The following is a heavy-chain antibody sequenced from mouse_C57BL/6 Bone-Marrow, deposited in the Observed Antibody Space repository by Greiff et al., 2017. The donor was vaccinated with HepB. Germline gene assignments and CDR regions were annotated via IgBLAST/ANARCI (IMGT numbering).Heavy chain of an antibody. CDR2: IDPENGDT. CDR3: TTYEIYYSNYMYSFDY. Sequence: EVQLQQSGAELVRPGASVKLSCTASGFNIKDDYMHWVKQRPEQGLEWIGWIDPENGDTEYASKFQGKATITADTSSNTAYLQLSSLTPEDTAVYYCTTYEIYYSNYMYSFDYWGQGTPLTDSS. V-gene: IGHV14-4*01. J-gene: IGHJ2*01. D-gene: IGHD2-5*01. CDR1: GFNIKDDY.